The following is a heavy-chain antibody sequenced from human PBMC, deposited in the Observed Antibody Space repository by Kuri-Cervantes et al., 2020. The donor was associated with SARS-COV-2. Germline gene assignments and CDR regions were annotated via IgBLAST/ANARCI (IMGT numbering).Heavy chain of an antibody. J-gene: IGHJ4*02. V-gene: IGHV1-24*01. CDR1: GYTLTELS. Sequence: ASVKVSCKVSGYTLTELSMHWVRQAPGKGLEWMGGFDPEDGETIYAQKFQGRVTMNEDTSTDTAYMELSSLRSDDTAVYYCATNRCTNGVCSVYYFDYWGQGTLVTVSS. D-gene: IGHD2-8*01. CDR3: ATNRCTNGVCSVYYFDY. CDR2: FDPEDGET.